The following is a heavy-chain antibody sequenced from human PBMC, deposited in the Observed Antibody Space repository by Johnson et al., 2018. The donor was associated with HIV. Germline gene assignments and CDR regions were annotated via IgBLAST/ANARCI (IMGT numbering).Heavy chain of an antibody. CDR3: VTADRGSA. V-gene: IGHV3-7*03. J-gene: IGHJ3*01. D-gene: IGHD1-26*01. CDR1: GFTFNTYW. Sequence: VQLVESGGGLVQPGGSLRLSCAASGFTFNTYWMTWVRQAPGKGLEWVANIKQDGSEKYYVDSVKGRFTISRDNAKNSLYLQMNSLRDEDTAVYYCVTADRGSAWGQGTTVTVSS. CDR2: IKQDGSEK.